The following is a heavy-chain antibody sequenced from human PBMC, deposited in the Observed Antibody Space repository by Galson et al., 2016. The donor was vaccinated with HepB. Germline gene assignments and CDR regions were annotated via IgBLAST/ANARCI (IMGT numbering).Heavy chain of an antibody. Sequence: SLRLSCAASGITLSNAWMTWVRQAPGKGPEWVSAINGNGGSTYYTDSVKGRFTISRDNSKNTLYLQMNSLRAEDTAVYSCARWAYQSGNYRALDYWGQGTLVTVSP. D-gene: IGHD3-16*02. CDR2: INGNGGST. CDR3: ARWAYQSGNYRALDY. CDR1: GITLSNAW. V-gene: IGHV3-23*01. J-gene: IGHJ4*02.